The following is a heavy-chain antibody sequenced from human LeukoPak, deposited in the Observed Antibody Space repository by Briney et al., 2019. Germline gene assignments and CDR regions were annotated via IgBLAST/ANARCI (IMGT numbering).Heavy chain of an antibody. CDR2: IYYSGST. J-gene: IGHJ6*02. CDR1: GGSISSYY. CDR3: ARDNLSPVTGYYYGMDV. Sequence: SETLSLTCTVSGGSISSYYWSWIRQPPGKGLEWLGYIYYSGSTNYNPSLKSRVTISVDTSKNQFSLKLSSVTAADTAVYYCARDNLSPVTGYYYGMDVWGQGTTVTVSS. V-gene: IGHV4-59*01. D-gene: IGHD4-17*01.